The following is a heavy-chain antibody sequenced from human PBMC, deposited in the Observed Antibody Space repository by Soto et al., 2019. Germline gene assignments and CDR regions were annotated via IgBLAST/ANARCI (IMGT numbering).Heavy chain of an antibody. CDR3: ARALYGDSSFDY. CDR1: AFTVSIYY. J-gene: IGHJ4*02. V-gene: IGHV3-66*01. D-gene: IGHD2-21*02. Sequence: SRRIYFATSAFTVSIYYMIWSGQAPGKGLEWVSVIYSGGSTYYADSVKGRFTISRDNSKNTLYLQMNSLRAEDTAVYYCARALYGDSSFDYWGQGTLVTVSS. CDR2: IYSGGST.